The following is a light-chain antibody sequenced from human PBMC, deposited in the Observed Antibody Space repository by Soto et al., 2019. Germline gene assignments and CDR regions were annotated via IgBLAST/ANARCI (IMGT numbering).Light chain of an antibody. Sequence: EIVMTQSPATLSVSPGERATLSCRASQSVSTNLAWYQQKPGQAPRLLIYGASSRATGIPDRFSGSGSGTDFILTISRLEPEDFAVYYCQHYGSSRTFGQGTKVDIK. V-gene: IGKV3-20*01. CDR3: QHYGSSRT. CDR1: QSVSTN. J-gene: IGKJ1*01. CDR2: GAS.